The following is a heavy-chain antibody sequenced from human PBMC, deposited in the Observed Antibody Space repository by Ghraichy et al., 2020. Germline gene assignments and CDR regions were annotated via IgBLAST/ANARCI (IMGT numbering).Heavy chain of an antibody. CDR2: ISYDGSNK. Sequence: SLRLSCAASGFTFSSYGMNLVRQAPGKGLEWVAVISYDGSNKYYADSVKGRFTISRDNSKNTLYLQMNSLRAEDTAVYYCAKDLMVNALRGYYYGMDVWGQGTTVTVSS. D-gene: IGHD2-8*01. V-gene: IGHV3-30*18. J-gene: IGHJ6*02. CDR3: AKDLMVNALRGYYYGMDV. CDR1: GFTFSSYG.